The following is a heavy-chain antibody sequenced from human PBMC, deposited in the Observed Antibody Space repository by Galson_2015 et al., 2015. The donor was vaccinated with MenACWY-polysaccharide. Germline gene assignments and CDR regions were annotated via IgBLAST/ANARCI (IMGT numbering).Heavy chain of an antibody. CDR1: GFTFSRYS. D-gene: IGHD3-22*01. J-gene: IGHJ4*02. Sequence: SLRLSCAASGFTFSRYSMNWVRQAPGKGLEWVSYISSSGSTIHYADSVKGRFTISRDNAKNSLYLQMNSLRAEDTAVYYCASVYYDSSDHYGDFDYWGQGTLVTVSS. CDR2: ISSSGSTI. CDR3: ASVYYDSSDHYGDFDY. V-gene: IGHV3-48*01.